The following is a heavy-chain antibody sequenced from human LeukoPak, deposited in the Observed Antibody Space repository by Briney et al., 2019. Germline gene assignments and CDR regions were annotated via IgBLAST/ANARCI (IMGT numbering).Heavy chain of an antibody. CDR2: IYYSGST. CDR3: AQKQWVPYYFHY. D-gene: IGHD1-26*01. Sequence: SETLSLTCPVSGGSVSSGNYYWSWIRQPPGKGLEWIGYIYYSGSTDYNPSLKSRVTISVDTSKNQFSLRLSSVTAADTAVYYCAQKQWVPYYFHYWGQGTLVTVSS. CDR1: GGSVSSGNYY. J-gene: IGHJ4*02. V-gene: IGHV4-61*01.